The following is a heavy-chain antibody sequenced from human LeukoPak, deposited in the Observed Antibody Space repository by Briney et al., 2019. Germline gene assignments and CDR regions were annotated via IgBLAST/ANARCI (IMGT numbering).Heavy chain of an antibody. CDR1: GGSISSTNW. V-gene: IGHV3-23*01. D-gene: IGHD6-13*01. Sequence: GTLSLTCGVSGGSISSTNWWSWVRQAPGKGLEWVSAISGSGGSTYYADSVKGRFTISRDNSKNTLYLQMNSLRAEDTAVYYCAKDPALLPPGIAAAGIGWFDPWGQGTLVTVSS. CDR2: ISGSGGST. CDR3: AKDPALLPPGIAAAGIGWFDP. J-gene: IGHJ5*02.